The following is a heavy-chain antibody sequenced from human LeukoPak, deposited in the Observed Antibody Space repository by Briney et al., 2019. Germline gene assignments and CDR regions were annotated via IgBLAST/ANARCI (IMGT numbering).Heavy chain of an antibody. CDR2: ISSSSSYI. CDR3: ARGGRIAAAVPDY. V-gene: IGHV3-21*01. D-gene: IGHD6-13*01. J-gene: IGHJ4*02. Sequence: GGSLRLSCAASGFTFSSYSMNWVRQAPGKGLEWVSSISSSSSYIYYADSEKGRFTISRDNAKNSLYLQMNSLRAEDTAVYYCARGGRIAAAVPDYWGQGTLVTVSS. CDR1: GFTFSSYS.